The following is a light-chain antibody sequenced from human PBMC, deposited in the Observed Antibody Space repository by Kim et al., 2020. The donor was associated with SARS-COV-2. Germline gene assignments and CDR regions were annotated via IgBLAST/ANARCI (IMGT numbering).Light chain of an antibody. Sequence: EIVMTQSPATLSVSPGERATLSCRASQIFSGNLAWWQQKPGQAPRLLIYGASTRATGVPARFSGSGSGTDFTLTISSLQSEDFAVYFCQHYNSWPLTFGGGTKVDIK. CDR2: GAS. V-gene: IGKV3-15*01. J-gene: IGKJ4*01. CDR1: QIFSGN. CDR3: QHYNSWPLT.